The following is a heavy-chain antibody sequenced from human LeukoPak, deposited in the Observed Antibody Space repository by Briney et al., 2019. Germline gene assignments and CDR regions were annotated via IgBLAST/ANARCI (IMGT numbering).Heavy chain of an antibody. J-gene: IGHJ4*02. CDR2: ITDNSDNT. D-gene: IGHD1-26*01. CDR3: AKERAREGPTAFDY. Sequence: QPGGSLRLSCAASGFTFSSYAMSWVRQTPGKGLDWVSAITDNSDNTYYADSVKGRFSISRDNSKNTLFLQMNSLRAEDTAVYYCAKERAREGPTAFDYWGQGTLVTVSS. V-gene: IGHV3-23*01. CDR1: GFTFSSYA.